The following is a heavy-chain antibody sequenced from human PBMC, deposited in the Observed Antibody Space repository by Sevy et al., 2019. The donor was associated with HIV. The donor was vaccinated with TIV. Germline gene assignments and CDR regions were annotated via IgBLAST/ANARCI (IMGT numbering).Heavy chain of an antibody. CDR2: VYHSGST. J-gene: IGHJ3*02. CDR1: GYSISSGYY. CDR3: ARLNWGWDAFDI. Sequence: SETLSLTCAVSGYSISSGYYWGWIRQPPGKGLEWIGSVYHSGSTNYNPSLKSRVTISVDTSKNQFSLKLTSVTAADTAVYYRARLNWGWDAFDIWGQGTMVTVSS. D-gene: IGHD7-27*01. V-gene: IGHV4-38-2*01.